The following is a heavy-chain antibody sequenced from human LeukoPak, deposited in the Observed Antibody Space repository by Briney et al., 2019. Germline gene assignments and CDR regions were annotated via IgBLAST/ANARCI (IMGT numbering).Heavy chain of an antibody. CDR1: GFTFSTYW. V-gene: IGHV3-7*03. D-gene: IGHD1-14*01. CDR2: IKQDGSEK. J-gene: IGHJ4*02. Sequence: PGGSLRLSCAASGFTFSTYWMSWVRQAPGKGLEWVANIKQDGSEKYYVDSVKGRFTISRDNAKNSLYLQMNSLRAEDTAVYYCARVPRWALNHNPHYWDQGTLVTVSS. CDR3: ARVPRWALNHNPHY.